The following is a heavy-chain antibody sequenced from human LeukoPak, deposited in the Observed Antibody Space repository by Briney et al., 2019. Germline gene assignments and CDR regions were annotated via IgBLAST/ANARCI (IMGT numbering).Heavy chain of an antibody. J-gene: IGHJ4*02. D-gene: IGHD3-10*01. CDR3: AKIWFGELLPLIFDY. V-gene: IGHV3-23*01. Sequence: GGSLRLSCAASGFTFSSYWMHWVRQAPGKGLEWVSTISGGGGTTYYADSVKGRFTISRDNSKNTLYLQMNSLRAEDTAVYYCAKIWFGELLPLIFDYWGQGTLVTVSS. CDR1: GFTFSSYW. CDR2: ISGGGGTT.